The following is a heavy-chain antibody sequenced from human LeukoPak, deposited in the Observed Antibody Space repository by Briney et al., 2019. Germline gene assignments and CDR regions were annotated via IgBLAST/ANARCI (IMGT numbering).Heavy chain of an antibody. CDR3: AKLVY. Sequence: GGSLRLSCAASGFTFSSYGMHWVRQAPGKGLEWVAVISYDGSNKYYADSVKGRFTISRDNSKNTLYLQMNSRRAEDTAVYYCAKLVYWGQGTLVTVSS. CDR1: GFTFSSYG. J-gene: IGHJ4*02. CDR2: ISYDGSNK. V-gene: IGHV3-30*18.